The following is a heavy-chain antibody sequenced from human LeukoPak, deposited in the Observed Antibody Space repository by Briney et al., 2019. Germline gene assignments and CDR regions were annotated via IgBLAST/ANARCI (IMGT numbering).Heavy chain of an antibody. CDR3: ARVDIVATMHYYYYYYMDV. J-gene: IGHJ6*03. V-gene: IGHV4-61*02. CDR1: GGSISSGSYY. Sequence: SETLSLTCTVSGGSISSGSYYWSWIRQPAGKGLEWIGRIYTSGSTNYNPSLKSRVTISVDTSKNQFSLKLSSVTAADTAVYYCARVDIVATMHYYYYYYMDVWGKGTTVTISS. D-gene: IGHD5-12*01. CDR2: IYTSGST.